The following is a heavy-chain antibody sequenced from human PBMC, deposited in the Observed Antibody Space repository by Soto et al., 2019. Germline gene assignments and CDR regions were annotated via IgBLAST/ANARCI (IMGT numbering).Heavy chain of an antibody. CDR1: GGSISSGGYY. J-gene: IGHJ3*02. D-gene: IGHD3-22*01. V-gene: IGHV4-31*03. CDR3: ARDTYYYDSSGPPVDAFDI. CDR2: IYYSGNT. Sequence: PSETLSLTCTVSGGSISSGGYYWSWIRQHPGKGLEWIGYIYYSGNTNYNPSLKSRVIISVDTSKNQFSLRLSSVTAADTAVYYCARDTYYYDSSGPPVDAFDIWGQGTMVT.